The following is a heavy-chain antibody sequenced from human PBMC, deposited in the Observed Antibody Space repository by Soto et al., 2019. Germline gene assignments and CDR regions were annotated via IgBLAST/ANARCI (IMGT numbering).Heavy chain of an antibody. V-gene: IGHV4-39*07. J-gene: IGHJ5*02. CDR3: ARDRITMVRGVINNWFDP. Sequence: SETLSLTCTVSGGSISSSSYYWGWIRQPPGKGLEWIGSIYYSGSTYYNPSLKSRVTISVDTSKNQFSLKLSSVTAADTAVYYCARDRITMVRGVINNWFDPWGQGTLVTVSS. CDR2: IYYSGST. D-gene: IGHD3-10*01. CDR1: GGSISSSSYY.